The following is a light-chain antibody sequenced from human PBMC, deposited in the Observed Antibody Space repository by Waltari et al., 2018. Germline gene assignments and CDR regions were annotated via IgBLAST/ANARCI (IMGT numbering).Light chain of an antibody. Sequence: DFVMTQSPDSLAVSLGERATINCKSSQSLLYTSNYKNYLAWYQQKPGQPPKLLIYRASTRESGVPDRFSGSGSGTDFTLTISSLQAEDVAVYYCQQYYSRHSYTFGQGTKLEIK. CDR3: QQYYSRHSYT. V-gene: IGKV4-1*01. CDR1: QSLLYTSNYKNY. CDR2: RAS. J-gene: IGKJ2*01.